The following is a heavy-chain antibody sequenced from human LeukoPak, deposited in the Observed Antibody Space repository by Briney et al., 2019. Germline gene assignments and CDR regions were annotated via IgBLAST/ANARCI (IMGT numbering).Heavy chain of an antibody. CDR3: ARAPSGYSTSFDP. CDR2: INPNSGGT. V-gene: IGHV1-2*02. Sequence: ASVKVSCKASGYTFTGYYMHWVRQAPGQGLEWMGWINPNSGGTNYAQKFQGRVTMTRDTSISTAYMELSRLRSDDTAVYYCARAPSGYSTSFDPWGQGTLVTVSS. J-gene: IGHJ5*02. D-gene: IGHD6-13*01. CDR1: GYTFTGYY.